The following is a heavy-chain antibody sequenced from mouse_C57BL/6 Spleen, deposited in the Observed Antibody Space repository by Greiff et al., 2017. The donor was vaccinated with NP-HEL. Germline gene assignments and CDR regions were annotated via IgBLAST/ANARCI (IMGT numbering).Heavy chain of an antibody. D-gene: IGHD2-2*01. V-gene: IGHV1-64*01. CDR1: GYTFTSYW. Sequence: QVQLQQPGAELVKPGASVKLSCKASGYTFTSYWMHWVKQRPGQGLEWIGMIHPNSGSTNYNEKFKSKATLTVDQSSSTAYLQLSSLTSEDAAVYSFASTMVRGGWYFEVWGTGTTVTVSA. J-gene: IGHJ1*03. CDR2: IHPNSGST. CDR3: ASTMVRGGWYFEV.